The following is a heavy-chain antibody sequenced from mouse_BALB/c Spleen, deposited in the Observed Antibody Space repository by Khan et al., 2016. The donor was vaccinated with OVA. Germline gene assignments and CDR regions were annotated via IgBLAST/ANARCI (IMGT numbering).Heavy chain of an antibody. Sequence: VQLQESGAELARPGASVKLSCKASGYTFTDYYINWVKQRTGQGLEWIGEISPGSGATYYNEKFKGKATMTADKSSTNAYMQLSRLTSEASAVYFCARRNYFGYTFAYWGQGTLVTVSA. CDR2: ISPGSGAT. J-gene: IGHJ3*01. CDR3: ARRNYFGYTFAY. D-gene: IGHD1-2*01. CDR1: GYTFTDYY. V-gene: IGHV1-77*01.